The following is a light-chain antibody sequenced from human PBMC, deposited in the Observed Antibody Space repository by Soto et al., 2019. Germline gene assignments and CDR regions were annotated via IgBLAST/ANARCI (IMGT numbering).Light chain of an antibody. CDR1: QGIRND. J-gene: IGKJ5*01. CDR2: AAS. Sequence: DIQLTQTTSSLSASVGDRVTITCRASQGIRNDLGWYQQKPGKAPKLLIYAASTLQSGVPLRFSGSGSGTSFTLTISSLQPEDFATYYCQQLLSYPIPFGHGTRLEIK. V-gene: IGKV1-17*01. CDR3: QQLLSYPIP.